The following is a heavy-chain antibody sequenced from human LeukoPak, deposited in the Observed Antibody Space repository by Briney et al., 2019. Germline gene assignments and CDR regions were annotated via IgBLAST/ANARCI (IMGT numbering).Heavy chain of an antibody. V-gene: IGHV4-38-2*02. CDR3: AGYMVRGPQIDY. CDR2: VYHSGST. CDR1: GYSISSGYY. Sequence: NPSETLSLTCTVSGYSISSGYYWGWVRQPPGKGLEWIGTVYHSGSTNYNPSLKSRVTISVDTSKNQFSLKLSSVTAEDTAVYYCAGYMVRGPQIDYWGQGTLVTVSS. D-gene: IGHD3-10*01. J-gene: IGHJ4*02.